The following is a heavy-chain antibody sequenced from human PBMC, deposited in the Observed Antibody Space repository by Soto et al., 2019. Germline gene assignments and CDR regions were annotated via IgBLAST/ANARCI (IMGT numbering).Heavy chain of an antibody. V-gene: IGHV3-23*01. D-gene: IGHD3-22*01. CDR2: VSGSGGMA. CDR3: ARDLYLDTSGYYSPCFDY. CDR1: GFTFSSHA. J-gene: IGHJ4*02. Sequence: GGSLRLSCAASGFTFSSHAMSWVRQAPGKGLEWVSGVSGSGGMAYYADSVKGRFTISRDNSKKMMYLQMNSLRAEDTAVYYCARDLYLDTSGYYSPCFDYWGQGNLVTVSS.